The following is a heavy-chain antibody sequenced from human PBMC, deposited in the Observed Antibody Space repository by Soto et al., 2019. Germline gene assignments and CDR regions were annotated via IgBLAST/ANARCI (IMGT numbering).Heavy chain of an antibody. J-gene: IGHJ5*02. CDR3: ARHHGPTTSEDWCVP. CDR2: ISTYSGDT. Sequence: QVPLVQSGVEVKTPGASVKVSCQASGYTFFTYDISWVRQAPGQGLEWMGWISTYSGDTKYAQKFQGRVTMTTDTSTTTAYLELRSLRADDTAVYYCARHHGPTTSEDWCVPWGQGTLVTVSS. CDR1: GYTFFTYD. D-gene: IGHD5-12*01. V-gene: IGHV1-18*01.